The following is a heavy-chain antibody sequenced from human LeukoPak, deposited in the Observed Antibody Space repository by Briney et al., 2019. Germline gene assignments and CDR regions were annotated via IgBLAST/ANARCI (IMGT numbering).Heavy chain of an antibody. V-gene: IGHV3-66*01. Sequence: GGSLRLSCAASGFTVSSNYMSWVRQAPGKGLDWASVIFSGGSTYYADSVKGRFTISRDNSKNTLYLQMNSLRAEDTAVYYCASYSSSPFSSYYYYYMDVWGKGTTVTISS. D-gene: IGHD6-13*01. CDR2: IFSGGST. J-gene: IGHJ6*03. CDR3: ASYSSSPFSSYYYYYMDV. CDR1: GFTVSSNY.